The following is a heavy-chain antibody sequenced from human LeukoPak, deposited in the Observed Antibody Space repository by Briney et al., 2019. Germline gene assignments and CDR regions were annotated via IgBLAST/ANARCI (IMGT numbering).Heavy chain of an antibody. D-gene: IGHD2-2*01. CDR2: ISAYNGNT. Sequence: ASVTVSCKASGYTFTSYGISWVRQAPGQGLEGMGWISAYNGNTNYAQKLQGRVTMTTDTSTSTAYMELRSLRSDDTAVYYCAREAEIVVVPAAPNYYYYYGTDVWGKGTTVTVSS. V-gene: IGHV1-18*04. CDR1: GYTFTSYG. CDR3: AREAEIVVVPAAPNYYYYYGTDV. J-gene: IGHJ6*04.